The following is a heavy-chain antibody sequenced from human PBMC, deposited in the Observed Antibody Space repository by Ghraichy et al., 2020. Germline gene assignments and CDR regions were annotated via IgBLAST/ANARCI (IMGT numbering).Heavy chain of an antibody. CDR2: INHSGST. CDR3: ARGSKGYYYYGMDV. J-gene: IGHJ6*02. CDR1: GGSFSGYY. V-gene: IGHV4-34*01. Sequence: SETLSLTCAVYGGSFSGYYWSWIRQPPGKGLEWIGEINHSGSTNYNPSLKSRVTISVDTSKNQFSLKLSSVTAADTAVYYCARGSKGYYYYGMDVWGQGTMVTVSS.